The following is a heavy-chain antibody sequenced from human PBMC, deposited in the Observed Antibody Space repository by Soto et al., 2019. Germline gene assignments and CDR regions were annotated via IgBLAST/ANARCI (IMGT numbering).Heavy chain of an antibody. J-gene: IGHJ4*02. D-gene: IGHD6-19*01. CDR3: ARGGWSSDY. Sequence: SETLSLTCTVSGGSFTDHYWSWIRQPPGRRLESIGYIYYSGSTYYNPSLKSRVTMSVDTSKNQFSLRLNSVTAADTAIYYCARGGWSSDYWGQGTLVTVSS. V-gene: IGHV4-59*11. CDR2: IYYSGST. CDR1: GGSFTDHY.